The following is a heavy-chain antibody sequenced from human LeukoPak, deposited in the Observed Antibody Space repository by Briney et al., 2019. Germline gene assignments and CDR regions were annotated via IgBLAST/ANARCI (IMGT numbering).Heavy chain of an antibody. CDR2: IYYSGST. CDR3: ARVARNWFDP. Sequence: PSETLSLTCAVSGGSISSGGYSWSWIRQPPGKGLPWIGYIYYSGSTYYNPSLKSRVTISVDTSKNQFSLKLSSVTAADTAVYYCARVARNWFDPWGQGTLVTVSS. CDR1: GGSISSGGYS. J-gene: IGHJ5*02. V-gene: IGHV4-30-4*07.